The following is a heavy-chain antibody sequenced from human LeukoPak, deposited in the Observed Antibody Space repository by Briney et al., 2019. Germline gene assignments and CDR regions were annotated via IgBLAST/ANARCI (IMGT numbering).Heavy chain of an antibody. CDR2: ISSSGSTI. V-gene: IGHV3-11*04. CDR3: ARGDVSRVVVTPFLGY. J-gene: IGHJ4*02. Sequence: GESLRLSCAASGFTFSDYYMSWIRQAPGKGLEWVSYISSSGSTIYYADSVKGRFTISRDNAKNSLYLQMNSLRAEDMAVYYCARGDVSRVVVTPFLGYWGQGTLVTVSS. D-gene: IGHD4-23*01. CDR1: GFTFSDYY.